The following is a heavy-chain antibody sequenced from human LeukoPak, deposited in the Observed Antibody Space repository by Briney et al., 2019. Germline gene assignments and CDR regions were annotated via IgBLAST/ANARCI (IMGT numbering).Heavy chain of an antibody. CDR1: GDSVSSNSAA. V-gene: IGHV6-1*01. J-gene: IGHJ5*02. CDR2: TYYRSKWYN. Sequence: SQTLSLTCAISGDSVSSNSAAWNWIRQSPSRGLEWLGRTYYRSKWYNDYAVSVKSRITINPDTSKNQFSLQLNSVTPEDTAVYYCARRRERLVGWTYNWFDPWGQGTLVTVSS. CDR3: ARRRERLVGWTYNWFDP. D-gene: IGHD6-13*01.